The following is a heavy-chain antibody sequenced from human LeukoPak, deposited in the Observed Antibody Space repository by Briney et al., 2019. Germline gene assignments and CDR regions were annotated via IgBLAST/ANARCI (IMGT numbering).Heavy chain of an antibody. J-gene: IGHJ4*02. CDR3: AREYCSGGSCYLADY. Sequence: GRSLRLSRAASGFTFSSYSMNWVRQAPGKGLEWVSSISSSSSYIYYADSVKGRFTISRDNAKNSLYLQMNSLRAEDTAVYYCAREYCSGGSCYLADYWGQGTLVTVSS. V-gene: IGHV3-21*01. D-gene: IGHD2-15*01. CDR1: GFTFSSYS. CDR2: ISSSSSYI.